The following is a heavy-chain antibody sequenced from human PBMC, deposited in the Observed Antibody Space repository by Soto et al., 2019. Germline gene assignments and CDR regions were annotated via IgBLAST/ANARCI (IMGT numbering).Heavy chain of an antibody. CDR3: ARESVGERPLYY. Sequence: QVQLQESGPGLVKPSETLSLTCTVSGASISNYFWTWIRQPAGKGLEWIGRINPSGITNYNPSLKSRVTMSGDTSKYQFSLKLTSVTAADTAVYYCARESVGERPLYYWGQGTLVTVSS. V-gene: IGHV4-4*07. D-gene: IGHD3-16*01. CDR2: INPSGIT. CDR1: GASISNYF. J-gene: IGHJ4*02.